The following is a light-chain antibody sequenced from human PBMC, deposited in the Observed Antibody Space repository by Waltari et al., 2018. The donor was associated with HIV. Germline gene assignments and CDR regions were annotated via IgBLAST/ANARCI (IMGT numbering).Light chain of an antibody. V-gene: IGLV1-47*01. J-gene: IGLJ1*01. Sequence: QPVLTQPPSASGTPGQRVTISCSGSSSNIGDNYVYWYQQLPDTAPKLLIYRSNQRPSGGPDRFSGSKSDTSASLAISGLRSDDEADYYCAAWDDSLSGYVFGTGTKVTVL. CDR2: RSN. CDR3: AAWDDSLSGYV. CDR1: SSNIGDNY.